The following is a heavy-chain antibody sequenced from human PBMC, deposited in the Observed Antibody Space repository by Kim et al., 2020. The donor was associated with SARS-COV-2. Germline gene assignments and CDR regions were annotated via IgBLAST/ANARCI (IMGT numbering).Heavy chain of an antibody. CDR1: GFTVSNYA. CDR2: ISDDGGNK. CDR3: ARDRPRYGSCGYYYVGGYYYYGMDV. J-gene: IGHJ6*02. D-gene: IGHD3-22*01. V-gene: IGHV3-30*04. Sequence: GGSLRLSCATSGFTVSNYAMHWVRQAPGKGLEWVAAISDDGGNKYYADSVKGRFTISRDNSKNTLYLQMNSLRAEDTAVYYCARDRPRYGSCGYYYVGGYYYYGMDVWGQGTTATVSS.